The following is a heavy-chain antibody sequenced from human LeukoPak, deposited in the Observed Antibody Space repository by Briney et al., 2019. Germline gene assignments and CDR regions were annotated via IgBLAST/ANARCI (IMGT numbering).Heavy chain of an antibody. V-gene: IGHV1-24*01. CDR3: ATAQYYYDSSVW. Sequence: ASVKVSCKVSGYTLTELSMHWVRQAPGKGLEWMGGFDPEDGETIYAQKFQGRVTMTEDTSTDTAYMELSSLRSEDTAVYYYATAQYYYDSSVWWGQGTLVTVSS. D-gene: IGHD3-22*01. CDR2: FDPEDGET. J-gene: IGHJ4*02. CDR1: GYTLTELS.